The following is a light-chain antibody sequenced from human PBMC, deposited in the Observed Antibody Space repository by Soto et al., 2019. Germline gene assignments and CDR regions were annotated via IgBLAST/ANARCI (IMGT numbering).Light chain of an antibody. V-gene: IGKV3-20*01. CDR3: QHYGSSPWT. CDR1: QSVDSTY. J-gene: IGKJ1*01. CDR2: GAS. Sequence: EIVLTQSPGTLSLSPGERATLSCRASQSVDSTYLAWYQQKPGQAPRLLIYGASTRATGIPDRFSGSESGTDFTLTISGLEPEDFAVYYCQHYGSSPWTFGQGTKV.